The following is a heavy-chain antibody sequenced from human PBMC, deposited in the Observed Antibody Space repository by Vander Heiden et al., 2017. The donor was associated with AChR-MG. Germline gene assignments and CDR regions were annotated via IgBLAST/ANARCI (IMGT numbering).Heavy chain of an antibody. V-gene: IGHV3-33*01. CDR3: ARDGVFWSGQTAPNYYYYYYMDV. CDR1: GFTFSSYV. CDR2: IWYEGSNK. Sequence: QVQLVESGGDVVQPGRSLRLSCAASGFTFSSYVMHWVRRAPGKGLEWVAVIWYEGSNKYYADSVKGRFTISRDNSKNTLYLQMNSLRAEDTAVYYCARDGVFWSGQTAPNYYYYYYMDVWGKGTTVTVSS. D-gene: IGHD3-3*01. J-gene: IGHJ6*03.